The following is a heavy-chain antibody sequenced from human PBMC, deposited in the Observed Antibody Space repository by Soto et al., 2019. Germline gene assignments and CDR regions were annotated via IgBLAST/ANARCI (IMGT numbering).Heavy chain of an antibody. J-gene: IGHJ4*02. Sequence: EVQLVESGGGLVQPGGSLRLSCAASGFTVSSSYMSWVRQAPGKGLEWDSVIYTAGSTNYADSVKGRFTISRDNSKNTLYLQMNSLRAEDTAVYYCARDSYSRYWGQGTLVTVSS. CDR2: IYTAGST. CDR1: GFTVSSSY. CDR3: ARDSYSRY. V-gene: IGHV3-66*01. D-gene: IGHD6-13*01.